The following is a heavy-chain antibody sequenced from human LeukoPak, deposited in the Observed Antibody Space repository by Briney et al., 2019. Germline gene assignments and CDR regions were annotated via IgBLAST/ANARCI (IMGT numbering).Heavy chain of an antibody. CDR3: ARSQGAFDI. Sequence: SETLSLTCAVYGGSFSGYYWSWIRQPPGKGLEWIGEINHSGSTNYNPSLKSRVTISVDTSKNQFSLKLSSVTAAGTAVYYCARSQGAFDIWGQGTMVTVSS. CDR1: GGSFSGYY. V-gene: IGHV4-34*01. CDR2: INHSGST. J-gene: IGHJ3*02.